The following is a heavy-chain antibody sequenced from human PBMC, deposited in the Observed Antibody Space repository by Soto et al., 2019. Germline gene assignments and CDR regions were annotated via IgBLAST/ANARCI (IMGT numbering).Heavy chain of an antibody. J-gene: IGHJ5*02. V-gene: IGHV4-61*01. Sequence: SETLSLTCTVSGGSVSSGSYYWSWIRQPPGKGLEWIGYIYYSGSTTYNPSLKSRVTIAVDTFKNQFSLKLSSVTAADTAVYYCARGKRIAAAGGNWFDPWGKGTMVTVSS. D-gene: IGHD6-13*01. CDR3: ARGKRIAAAGGNWFDP. CDR2: IYYSGST. CDR1: GGSVSSGSYY.